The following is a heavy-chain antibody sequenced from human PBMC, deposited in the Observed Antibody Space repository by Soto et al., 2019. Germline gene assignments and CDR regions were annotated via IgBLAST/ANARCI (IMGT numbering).Heavy chain of an antibody. J-gene: IGHJ4*01. CDR1: GGSISSGGYY. CDR2: IYYGGST. D-gene: IGHD3-22*01. Sequence: PSETLSLICTVSGGSISSGGYYWSWIRQHPGKGLEWIGYIYYGGSTYYNPSLKSRATISGDTSKNQFSLKLSSVTAADTAVYYCARGGYYYENSGQNAYDYWGQGILVTVSS. V-gene: IGHV4-31*03. CDR3: ARGGYYYENSGQNAYDY.